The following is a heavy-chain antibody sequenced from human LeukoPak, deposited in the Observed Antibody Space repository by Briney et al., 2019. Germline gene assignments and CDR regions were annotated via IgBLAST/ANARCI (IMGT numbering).Heavy chain of an antibody. J-gene: IGHJ4*02. CDR1: GFTFSNAW. D-gene: IGHD1-1*01. CDR2: ISGSGDST. Sequence: GGSLRLSCAASGFTFSNAWMSWVRQAPGRGLEWVSAISGSGDSTYYADSVKGRFTISRDNSKNTLYLQMNSLRAEDTAVYYCAKVVPYWKVDYWGQGTLVTVSS. V-gene: IGHV3-23*01. CDR3: AKVVPYWKVDY.